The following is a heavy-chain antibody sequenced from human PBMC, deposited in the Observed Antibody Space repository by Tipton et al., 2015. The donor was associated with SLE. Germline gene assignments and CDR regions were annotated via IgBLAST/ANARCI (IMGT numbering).Heavy chain of an antibody. V-gene: IGHV1-8*02. D-gene: IGHD3-9*01. CDR3: ARGTVLPGSEYD. CDR1: GYTFSDYY. CDR2: MNPNSGNT. Sequence: QVQLVQSGAEVKKPGASAKVSCKASGYTFSDYYVYWVRQATGQGLEWMGWMNPNSGNTDYEQKFQGRVTMTRNTSTSTAYMELSSVAAADAADYYCARGTVLPGSEYDWGGGTPV. J-gene: IGHJ4*02.